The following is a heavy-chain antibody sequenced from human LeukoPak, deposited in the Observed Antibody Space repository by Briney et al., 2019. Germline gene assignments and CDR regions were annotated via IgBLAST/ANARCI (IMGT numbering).Heavy chain of an antibody. V-gene: IGHV1-46*01. D-gene: IGHD2-8*01. CDR3: ARGILYQNWFDP. CDR1: GYTFTSNY. Sequence: ASVKVSCKAFGYTFTSNYMHWVRQAPGQGPEWMGVISPSGGSTTYAQKFQGRVTLTRDMSTSTDYLELSSLRSEDTAVYYCARGILYQNWFDPWGQGTLATVSS. CDR2: ISPSGGST. J-gene: IGHJ5*02.